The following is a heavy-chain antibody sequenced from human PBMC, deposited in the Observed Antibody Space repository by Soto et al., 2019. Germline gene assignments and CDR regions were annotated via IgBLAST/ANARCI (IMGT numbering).Heavy chain of an antibody. CDR3: ARGGGVGVAGSAAFDM. CDR2: INPATGAA. CDR1: GYPVTAYY. D-gene: IGHD3-3*01. V-gene: IGHV1-2*02. Sequence: QLHLVHSGAVVKKPGASVTVSCSASGYPVTAYYMHWVRQAPGRGLEWMGGINPATGAAKYTQTFRGRVTRTRETSTSTVFMELSGLTSEDTAVFYCARGGGVGVAGSAAFDMWGQGTLVTVSS. J-gene: IGHJ3*02.